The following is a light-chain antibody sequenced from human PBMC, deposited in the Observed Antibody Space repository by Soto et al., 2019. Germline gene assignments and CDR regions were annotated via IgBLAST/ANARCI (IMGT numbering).Light chain of an antibody. Sequence: EIVLTQSPGTLSLSPGDRATLSCRASQSVGSNYLAWYQQQPGQAPRLLIYDASSRATRIPDRFSGSGSGTDFTLTISRLEPEDFAVYYCQQYTSSPFTFGPGTKVDIK. CDR2: DAS. CDR1: QSVGSNY. V-gene: IGKV3-20*01. CDR3: QQYTSSPFT. J-gene: IGKJ3*01.